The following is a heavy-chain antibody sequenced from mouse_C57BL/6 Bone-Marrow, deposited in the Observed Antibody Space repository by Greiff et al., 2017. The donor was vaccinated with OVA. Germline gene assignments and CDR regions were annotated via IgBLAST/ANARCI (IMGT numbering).Heavy chain of an antibody. CDR2: IDPSDSYT. Sequence: VQLQQSGAELVMPGASVKLSCKASGYTFTSYWIHWVKQRPGQGLEWIGEIDPSDSYTNYNQKFKGKSTLTVDKSSSTAYMQLSSLTSEDSAVYYCAREGWLPYAMDYWGQGTSVTVSS. V-gene: IGHV1-69*01. J-gene: IGHJ4*01. CDR3: AREGWLPYAMDY. CDR1: GYTFTSYW. D-gene: IGHD2-3*01.